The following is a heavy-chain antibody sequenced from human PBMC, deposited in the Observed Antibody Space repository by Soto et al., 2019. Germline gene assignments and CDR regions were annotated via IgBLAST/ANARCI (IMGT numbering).Heavy chain of an antibody. Sequence: EASVKVSCKASGGTFSSYTISWVRQAPGQGLEWMGRIIPILGIANHAQKFQGRVTITADKSTSTAYMELSSLRSEDTAVYYCARVNDAVAVADYWGQGTLVTVSS. CDR3: ARVNDAVAVADY. J-gene: IGHJ4*02. CDR1: GGTFSSYT. D-gene: IGHD6-19*01. CDR2: IIPILGIA. V-gene: IGHV1-69*02.